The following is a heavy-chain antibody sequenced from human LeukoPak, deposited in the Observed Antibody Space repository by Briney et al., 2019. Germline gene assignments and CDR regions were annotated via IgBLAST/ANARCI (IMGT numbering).Heavy chain of an antibody. CDR2: ITPDGSST. CDR1: GFTFSNCW. V-gene: IGHV3-74*01. CDR3: ARGVVVTATSGNEY. Sequence: PGGSLRLSCAASGFTFSNCWMRWVRQAPGKGLVWVSGITPDGSSTRYVDSVKGRFTISRDNAKNTLYLQMNSLRTEDTAVYYCARGVVVTATSGNEYWGQGTLVTVSS. J-gene: IGHJ4*02. D-gene: IGHD3-16*02.